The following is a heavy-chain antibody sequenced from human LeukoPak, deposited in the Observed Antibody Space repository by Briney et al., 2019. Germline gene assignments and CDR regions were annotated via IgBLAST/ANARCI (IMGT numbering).Heavy chain of an antibody. CDR1: GYTFTSYG. Sequence: ASVKVSCKASGYTFTSYGISWVRQAPGQGLEWMGWISAYNGNTNYAQKFQGRVTITRNTSISTAYMELSSLRSEDTAVYYCARGRGSSSSFYYFDYWGQGTLVTVSS. V-gene: IGHV1-18*01. J-gene: IGHJ4*02. D-gene: IGHD6-6*01. CDR3: ARGRGSSSSFYYFDY. CDR2: ISAYNGNT.